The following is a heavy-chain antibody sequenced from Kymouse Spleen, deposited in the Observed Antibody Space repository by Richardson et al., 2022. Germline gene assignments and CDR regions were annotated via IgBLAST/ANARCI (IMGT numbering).Heavy chain of an antibody. CDR1: GFTFDDYA. CDR2: ISWNSGSI. CDR3: AKGHYYGSGSYYYYGMDV. D-gene: IGHD3-10*01. V-gene: IGHV3-9*01. Sequence: EVQLVESGGGLVQPGRSLRLSCAASGFTFDDYAMHWVRQAPGKGLEWVSGISWNSGSIGYADSVKGRFTISRDNAKNSLYLQMNSLRAEDTALYYCAKGHYYGSGSYYYYGMDVWGQGTTVTVSS. J-gene: IGHJ6*02.